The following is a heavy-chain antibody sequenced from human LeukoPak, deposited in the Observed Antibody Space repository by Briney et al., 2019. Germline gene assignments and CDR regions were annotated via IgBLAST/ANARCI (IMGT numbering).Heavy chain of an antibody. J-gene: IGHJ4*02. V-gene: IGHV4-59*01. CDR1: GGSISSYY. D-gene: IGHD3-22*01. CDR2: IYYSGST. CDR3: ARERDSSGYIPQFDY. Sequence: SETLSLTCTVPGGSISSYYWSWIRQPPGKGLEWIGYIYYSGSTNYNPSLKSRVTISVDTSKNQFSLKLSSVTAADTAVYYCARERDSSGYIPQFDYWGQGTLVTVSS.